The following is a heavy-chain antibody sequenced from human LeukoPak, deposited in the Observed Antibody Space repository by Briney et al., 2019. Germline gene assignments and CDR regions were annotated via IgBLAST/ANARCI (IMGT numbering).Heavy chain of an antibody. CDR3: ARVFGAAAGTDYFDY. Sequence: SETLSLTCTVSGGSISSSSYYWGWIRQPPGKGLEWIGSIYYSGSTYYNPSLKSRVTISVDTSKNQFPLKLSSVTAADTAVYYCARVFGAAAGTDYFDYWGQGTLVTVSS. CDR1: GGSISSSSYY. CDR2: IYYSGST. V-gene: IGHV4-39*06. J-gene: IGHJ4*02. D-gene: IGHD6-13*01.